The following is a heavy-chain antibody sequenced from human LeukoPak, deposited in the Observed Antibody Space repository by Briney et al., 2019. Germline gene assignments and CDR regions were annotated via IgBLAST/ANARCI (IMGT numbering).Heavy chain of an antibody. CDR3: ARWTTTYLDY. J-gene: IGHJ4*02. CDR2: INPSGGST. D-gene: IGHD4-11*01. CDR1: GYTFTSYY. Sequence: ASVKVSCKASGYTFTSYYIHWVRQAPGQGLEWMGIINPSGGSTNYAQKFQGRVTMARDTSTSTVYMELSSLRSEDSAVYYCARWTTTYLDYWGQATLLTVSS. V-gene: IGHV1-46*01.